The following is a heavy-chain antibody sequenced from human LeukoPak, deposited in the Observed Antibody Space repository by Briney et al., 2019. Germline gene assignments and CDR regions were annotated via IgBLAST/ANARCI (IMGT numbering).Heavy chain of an antibody. V-gene: IGHV4-59*08. D-gene: IGHD6-19*01. CDR1: GGSISNYY. CDR2: IYYTGNT. J-gene: IGHJ4*02. Sequence: SETLSLTCTVSGGSISNYYWTWIRQPPGKGLEWIGYIYYTGNTNYNPSLRSRVTIPLDTSKNQFSLKLNSLTAADTAVYYCVRRRAVPGFYYFDYWGQGTLVTVSS. CDR3: VRRRAVPGFYYFDY.